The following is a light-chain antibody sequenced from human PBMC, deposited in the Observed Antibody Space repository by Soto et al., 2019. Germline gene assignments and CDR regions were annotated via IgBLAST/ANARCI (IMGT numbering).Light chain of an antibody. CDR3: QQYYSTPLT. J-gene: IGKJ4*01. Sequence: DIVMTQSPDSVAVSLGERATISCKSSQSVLSSSNSKNYIAWYQQKPGQPPNLLIYWASFRESGVPDRFSGRGSGTDFTLTISSLQAEDVAVYYCQQYYSTPLTFGGGTKVEIK. V-gene: IGKV4-1*01. CDR2: WAS. CDR1: QSVLSSSNSKNY.